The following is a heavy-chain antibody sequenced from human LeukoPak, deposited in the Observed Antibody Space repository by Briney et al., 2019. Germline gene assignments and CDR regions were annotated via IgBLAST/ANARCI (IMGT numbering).Heavy chain of an antibody. CDR2: IYYSGST. J-gene: IGHJ4*02. CDR3: ASHYYDSSKDFDY. Sequence: PSETLSLTCTVSGGSISSYYWSWIRQPPGKGLEWIGYIYYSGSTYYNPSLKSRVTISVDTSKNQFSLKLSSVTAADTAVYYCASHYYDSSKDFDYWGQGTLVTVSS. CDR1: GGSISSYY. V-gene: IGHV4-59*08. D-gene: IGHD3-22*01.